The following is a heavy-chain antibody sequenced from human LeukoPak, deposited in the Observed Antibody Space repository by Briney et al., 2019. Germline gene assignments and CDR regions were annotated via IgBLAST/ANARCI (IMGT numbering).Heavy chain of an antibody. Sequence: GESLKISCKGSESSFTNYWIGWVRQMPGKGLEWMGIIYPGDSATRYSPSFQGQVTISAHQSISTAYLQWSSLKASDTAIHYCARVTTFVRYFDYWGQGTLVTVSS. CDR2: IYPGDSAT. V-gene: IGHV5-51*01. J-gene: IGHJ4*02. CDR1: ESSFTNYW. CDR3: ARVTTFVRYFDY. D-gene: IGHD3-3*01.